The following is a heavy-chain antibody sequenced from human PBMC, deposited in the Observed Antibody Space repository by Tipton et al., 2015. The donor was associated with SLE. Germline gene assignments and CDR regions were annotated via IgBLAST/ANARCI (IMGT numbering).Heavy chain of an antibody. CDR2: IYRSGST. CDR3: ANFGSGGFDY. D-gene: IGHD6-19*01. Sequence: TLSLTCTVSGGSINSSHWWSWVRQPPGKGLEWIGEIYRSGSTTYNPSLESRVTISIDKSKNQFSLKLSSVTAADTAVYYCANFGSGGFDYWGQGILVTVSS. V-gene: IGHV4-4*02. CDR1: GGSINSSHW. J-gene: IGHJ4*02.